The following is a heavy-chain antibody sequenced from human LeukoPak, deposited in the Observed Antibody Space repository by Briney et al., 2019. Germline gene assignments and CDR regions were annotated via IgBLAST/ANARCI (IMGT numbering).Heavy chain of an antibody. Sequence: PSETLSLTCTVSGGSISSGGYYWSWIRQHPGKGLEWIGYIYYSGSTYYNPSLKSRVTISVDTSKNQFSLKLSSVTAADTAVYYCARERGGYSSGWNWFDPWGQGTLVTVSS. J-gene: IGHJ5*02. D-gene: IGHD6-19*01. V-gene: IGHV4-31*03. CDR3: ARERGGYSSGWNWFDP. CDR1: GGSISSGGYY. CDR2: IYYSGST.